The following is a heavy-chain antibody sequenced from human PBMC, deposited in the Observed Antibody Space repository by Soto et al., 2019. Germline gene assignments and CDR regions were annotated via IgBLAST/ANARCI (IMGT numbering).Heavy chain of an antibody. D-gene: IGHD6-13*01. CDR3: ARVSSSSWYEFDY. Sequence: TSATLSLTCTVSGGSISSYYWSWIRPPPGKGLEWIGYIYYSGSTNYNPSLKSRVTISVDTSKNQFSLKLSSVTAADTAVYYCARVSSSSWYEFDYWGQGTLVTVSS. CDR2: IYYSGST. J-gene: IGHJ4*02. V-gene: IGHV4-59*01. CDR1: GGSISSYY.